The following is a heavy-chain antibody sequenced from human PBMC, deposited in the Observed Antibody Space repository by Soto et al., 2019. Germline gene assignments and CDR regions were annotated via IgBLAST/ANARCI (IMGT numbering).Heavy chain of an antibody. CDR3: ARDGSAIFGVVPSPPKTHYYGMDV. V-gene: IGHV3-48*02. D-gene: IGHD3-3*01. CDR1: GFTFSSYS. J-gene: IGHJ6*02. Sequence: GGSLRLSCAASGFTFSSYSMNWVRQAPGKGLEWVSYISSSSSTIYYADSVKGRFTISRDNAKNSLYLQMNSLRDEDTAVYYCARDGSAIFGVVPSPPKTHYYGMDVWGQGTTVTVSS. CDR2: ISSSSSTI.